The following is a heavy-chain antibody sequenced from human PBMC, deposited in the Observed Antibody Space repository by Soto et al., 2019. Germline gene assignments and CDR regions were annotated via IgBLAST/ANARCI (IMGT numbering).Heavy chain of an antibody. D-gene: IGHD2-21*02. Sequence: SETLSLTCTVSGASIRSTDYYWSWIRQAPGKGLEWIGYVYYTGSTYYNPSLMSRLTISVDTSKNQFSLKLTSVTAAETAVYYCVRTAREGAVTPHWFDRWGQGTQVTVSS. V-gene: IGHV4-30-4*01. J-gene: IGHJ5*02. CDR3: VRTAREGAVTPHWFDR. CDR1: GASIRSTDYY. CDR2: VYYTGST.